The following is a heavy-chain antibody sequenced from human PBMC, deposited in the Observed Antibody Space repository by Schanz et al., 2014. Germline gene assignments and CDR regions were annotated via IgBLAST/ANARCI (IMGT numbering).Heavy chain of an antibody. D-gene: IGHD3-10*01. V-gene: IGHV3-23*04. CDR3: AKYRGYYRVSGSYRELEY. CDR2: ISASGGTT. J-gene: IGHJ4*02. Sequence: VQLVESGGGVVQPGRSLRLSCAASGFTFSAYAMTWVRQIPGKGLEWVSAISASGGTTYYADSVKGRFTISRDNSKNTLYLQMNSLRAEDTAVYYCAKYRGYYRVSGSYRELEYWGQGTLXTVSS. CDR1: GFTFSAYA.